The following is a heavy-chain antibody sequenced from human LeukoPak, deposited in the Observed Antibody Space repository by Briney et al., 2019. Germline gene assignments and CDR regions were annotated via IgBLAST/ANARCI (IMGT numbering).Heavy chain of an antibody. J-gene: IGHJ4*02. Sequence: GGSLRLSCAASGFTVGSNCMSWVRQAPGKGLEWVSVIYSGGSTYYADSVKGRFTISRDNSKNTLYLQMNSLRAEDTAVYYCARDLSYGVDYWGQGTLVTVSS. CDR2: IYSGGST. V-gene: IGHV3-66*02. D-gene: IGHD5-18*01. CDR3: ARDLSYGVDY. CDR1: GFTVGSNC.